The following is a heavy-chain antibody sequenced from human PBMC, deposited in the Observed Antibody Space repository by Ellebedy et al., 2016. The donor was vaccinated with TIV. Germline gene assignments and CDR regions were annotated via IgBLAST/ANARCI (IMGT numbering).Heavy chain of an antibody. J-gene: IGHJ4*02. V-gene: IGHV4-39*01. CDR3: ARRWVVVAATPGYFDY. CDR2: FYYSGST. D-gene: IGHD2-15*01. Sequence: MPSETLSLTCTVSGGSTTTSSYYCGWCRQPPGKGLEWIASFYYSGSTYYNPSLKSRLTISVEPSKNQFSLKLSSVTAADTAVYYCARRWVVVAATPGYFDYWGQGTLVTVSS. CDR1: GGSTTTSSYY.